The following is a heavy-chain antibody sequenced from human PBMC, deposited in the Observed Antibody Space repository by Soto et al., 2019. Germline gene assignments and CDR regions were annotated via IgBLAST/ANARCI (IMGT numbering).Heavy chain of an antibody. J-gene: IGHJ6*02. V-gene: IGHV3-53*01. D-gene: IGHD1-1*01. CDR2: IYSGGST. Sequence: LRLSCAASGFTVSSNYMSWVRQAPGKGLEWVSVIYSGGSTYYADSVKGRLTISRDNSKNTLYLQMNRLRADDTAVYYCARARRTYYYYYGMDVWGQGTTVTVSS. CDR1: GFTVSSNY. CDR3: ARARRTYYYYYGMDV.